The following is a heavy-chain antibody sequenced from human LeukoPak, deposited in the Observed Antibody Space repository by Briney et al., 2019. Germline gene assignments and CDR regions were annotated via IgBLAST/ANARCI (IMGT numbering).Heavy chain of an antibody. CDR3: ATIGHWFRSTDH. J-gene: IGHJ4*02. Sequence: SETLSLTCAVSGGSINRGGHSWRWIRQPPGKGLEWIGYIYHSGSTYYNPPLKSRVTLSVDTPKNQFSLNLASVTAADTAVYYCATIGHWFRSTDHWGQGTLVPVPS. D-gene: IGHD5-24*01. V-gene: IGHV4-30-2*01. CDR1: GGSINRGGHS. CDR2: IYHSGST.